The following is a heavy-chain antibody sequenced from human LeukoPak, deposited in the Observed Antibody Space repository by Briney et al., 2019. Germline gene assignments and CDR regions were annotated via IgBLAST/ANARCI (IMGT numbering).Heavy chain of an antibody. J-gene: IGHJ5*02. D-gene: IGHD1-1*01. CDR1: AYVFTDYS. V-gene: IGHV1-2*02. CDR2: INPKSGGT. Sequence: ASVKVSCKASAYVFTDYSIHWVRQAPGQGLEWVGWINPKSGGTNTAQKFQGRVTMTRDTSITTAYMELSRLTSDDTAVYYCSRGSITNWNWFDPWGQGTLVTVSS. CDR3: SRGSITNWNWFDP.